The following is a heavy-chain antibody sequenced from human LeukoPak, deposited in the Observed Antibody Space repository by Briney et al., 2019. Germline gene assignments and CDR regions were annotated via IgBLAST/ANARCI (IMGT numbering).Heavy chain of an antibody. D-gene: IGHD1-26*01. V-gene: IGHV4-4*07. CDR1: GGSISSYY. Sequence: SETLSLTCTVSGGSISSYYWSWIRQPAGKGLEWIGRIYTSGSTNYNPSLKSRVTMSVDTSKNQFSLKLSSVTAADTAVYYCALKVGALWHDAFAIWGQGTMVSVSS. CDR3: ALKVGALWHDAFAI. CDR2: IYTSGST. J-gene: IGHJ3*02.